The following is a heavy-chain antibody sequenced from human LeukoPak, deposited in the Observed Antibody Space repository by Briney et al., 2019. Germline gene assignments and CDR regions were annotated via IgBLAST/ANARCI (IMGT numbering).Heavy chain of an antibody. D-gene: IGHD1-26*01. CDR1: GGSFSGYY. CDR2: INHSGST. Sequence: SETLSLTCAVYGGSFSGYYWSWIRQPPGKGLEWIGEINHSGSTNYNPSLKSRVTISVDTSKNQFSLKLSSVTAADTAVYYCARCWGSGSYLFDAFDIWGQGTMVTVSS. V-gene: IGHV4-34*01. J-gene: IGHJ3*02. CDR3: ARCWGSGSYLFDAFDI.